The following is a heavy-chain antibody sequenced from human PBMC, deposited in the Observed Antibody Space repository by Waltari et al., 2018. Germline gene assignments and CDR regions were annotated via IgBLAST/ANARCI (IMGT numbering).Heavy chain of an antibody. CDR2: MWHGGST. Sequence: QVQLQESGPGLVKPSETLSVTCTVSGDSIRSNYYWGWIRQPPGTGLEWIGTMWHGGSTYYTPSLKSRVSISMDTSKNQFSLKLNSVTAADTAVYYCARNSSGWSFDSWGQGTLVTVSS. CDR1: GDSIRSNYY. D-gene: IGHD6-19*01. CDR3: ARNSSGWSFDS. J-gene: IGHJ4*02. V-gene: IGHV4-38-2*02.